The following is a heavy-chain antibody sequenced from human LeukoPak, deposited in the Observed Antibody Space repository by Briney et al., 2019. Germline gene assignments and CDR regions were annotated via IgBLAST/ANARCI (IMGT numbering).Heavy chain of an antibody. Sequence: ASVKVSCKASGGTFSSYAISWVRQAPGQGLEWMGGIIPIFGTANYAQKFQGRVTITADESTSTAYMELSSLRSEDTAVYYCARVKRERWFGEGIWGQGTLVTVSS. V-gene: IGHV1-69*13. D-gene: IGHD3-10*01. J-gene: IGHJ4*02. CDR1: GGTFSSYA. CDR3: ARVKRERWFGEGI. CDR2: IIPIFGTA.